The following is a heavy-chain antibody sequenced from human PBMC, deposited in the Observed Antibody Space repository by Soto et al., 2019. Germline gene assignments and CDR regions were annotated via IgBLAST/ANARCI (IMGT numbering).Heavy chain of an antibody. Sequence: QVQLQESGPGLVKPSQTLSLTCTVSGGSISSGDYYWSCIRQPPGKGLEWIEYIYYSGSTYYNPSLKSRVTISVDTSKNQFSLKLSSVTAADTAVYYCDSLKLGYSTFDPWGQGTLVTVSS. V-gene: IGHV4-30-4*01. D-gene: IGHD5-18*01. CDR3: DSLKLGYSTFDP. CDR2: IYYSGST. CDR1: GGSISSGDYY. J-gene: IGHJ5*02.